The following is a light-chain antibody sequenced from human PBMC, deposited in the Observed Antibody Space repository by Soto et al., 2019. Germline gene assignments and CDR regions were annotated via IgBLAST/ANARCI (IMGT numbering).Light chain of an antibody. CDR1: SY. CDR3: TSYVGNAWV. Sequence: QSALTQPPSASGSPVQSVTISCTATSYVSWYQQHPGKAPKLLIYEVRKRPSGVPDRFYGSTSGNTASLTVSGLQAEDEADYYCTSYVGNAWVFGGGTKVTVL. CDR2: EVR. V-gene: IGLV2-8*01. J-gene: IGLJ3*02.